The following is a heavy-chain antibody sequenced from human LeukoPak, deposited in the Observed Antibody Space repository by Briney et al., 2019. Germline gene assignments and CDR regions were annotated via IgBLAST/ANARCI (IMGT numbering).Heavy chain of an antibody. CDR2: INHSGST. CDR1: GGSFSGYY. CDR3: ARQGPRYYGSGSYSPAYYFDY. J-gene: IGHJ4*02. Sequence: SETLSLTCAVYGGSFSGYYWSWIRQPPGKGLEWIGEINHSGSTNYNPSLKSRVTISVDTSKNQFSLKLSSVTAADTAVYYCARQGPRYYGSGSYSPAYYFDYWGQGTLVTVSS. V-gene: IGHV4-34*01. D-gene: IGHD3-10*01.